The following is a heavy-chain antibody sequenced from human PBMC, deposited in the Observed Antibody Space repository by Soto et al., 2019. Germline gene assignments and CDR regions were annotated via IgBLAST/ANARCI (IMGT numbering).Heavy chain of an antibody. D-gene: IGHD2-15*01. CDR1: GYSFTSYW. Sequence: PGESLKISCKGSGYSFTSYWISWVRQMPGKGLEWMGRIDPSDSYTNYSPSFQGHVTISADKSISTAYLQWSSLKASDTAMYYCARENYCSGGSCYSNNWFDPWGQGTLVTVSS. CDR2: IDPSDSYT. V-gene: IGHV5-10-1*01. CDR3: ARENYCSGGSCYSNNWFDP. J-gene: IGHJ5*02.